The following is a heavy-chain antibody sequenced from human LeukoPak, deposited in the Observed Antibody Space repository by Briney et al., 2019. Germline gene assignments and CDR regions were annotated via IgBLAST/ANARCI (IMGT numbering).Heavy chain of an antibody. V-gene: IGHV3-21*01. CDR3: ARSGIDSWSGYAFDY. J-gene: IGHJ4*02. D-gene: IGHD3-3*01. Sequence: GGSLRLSCAVSGFTFSSYSMNWVRQAPGKGLEWVSSISSSSSYIYYADSVRGRFTISRDNAKNSLYLQMNSLRAEDTAVYYCARSGIDSWSGYAFDYWGQGTLVTVSS. CDR1: GFTFSSYS. CDR2: ISSSSSYI.